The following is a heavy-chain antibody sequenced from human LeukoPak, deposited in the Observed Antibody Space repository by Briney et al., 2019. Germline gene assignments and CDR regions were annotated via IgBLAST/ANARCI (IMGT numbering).Heavy chain of an antibody. V-gene: IGHV4-39*01. Sequence: SETLSLTCVVSGGSISSTSYYWGWIRQPPGKGLEWIGSIYSSGSTFYNPSLKSRVTISVDTSKKQFSVKMSSVTAADTAVYYCARHDCSSTSCYEDWGQGTLVTVSS. CDR3: ARHDCSSTSCYED. CDR1: GGSISSTSYY. CDR2: IYSSGST. D-gene: IGHD2-2*01. J-gene: IGHJ4*02.